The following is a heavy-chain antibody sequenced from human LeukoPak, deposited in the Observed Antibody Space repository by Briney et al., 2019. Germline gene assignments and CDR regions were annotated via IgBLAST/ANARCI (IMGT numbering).Heavy chain of an antibody. CDR1: GFTFSSYS. J-gene: IGHJ6*03. D-gene: IGHD4-17*01. Sequence: GGSLRLSCAASGFTFSSYSMNWVRQTPGKGLEWVSSITRDSIYTFYADSVKGRFTISRDDAKNSLSLQMNSLRAEDTAVYYCARDPYNGYYGDDYYYYVDVWGKGTTVTISS. CDR3: ARDPYNGYYGDDYYYYVDV. CDR2: ITRDSIYT. V-gene: IGHV3-21*01.